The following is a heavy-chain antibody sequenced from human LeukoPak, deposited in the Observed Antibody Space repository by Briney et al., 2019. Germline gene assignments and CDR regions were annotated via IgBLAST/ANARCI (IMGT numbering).Heavy chain of an antibody. Sequence: PGGSLRLSCAASGIPFTKAWMSWVRQAPGKALEWVGRIKSKTDGGTTEYAAPVKGRFTISRDDSKNRLYLQMNSLKTEDTGVYYCTTGHDYWGQGTLLIVSS. V-gene: IGHV3-15*01. CDR3: TTGHDY. CDR1: GIPFTKAW. J-gene: IGHJ4*02. CDR2: IKSKTDGGTT.